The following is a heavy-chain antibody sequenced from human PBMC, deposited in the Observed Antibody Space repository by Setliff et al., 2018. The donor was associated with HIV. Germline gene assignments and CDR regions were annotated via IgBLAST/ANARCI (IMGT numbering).Heavy chain of an antibody. J-gene: IGHJ6*02. V-gene: IGHV3-48*03. CDR3: AKTLPTLYPPHDYYFAMDV. Sequence: GGSLRLSCAASGFIFSSYEMNWVRQAPGKGLEWVSYISSSGSPIHYADSVRGRFTISRDNAKKSLYLQMNILRAEDTAVYYCAKTLPTLYPPHDYYFAMDVWGQGTTVTVSS. CDR1: GFIFSSYE. D-gene: IGHD2-15*01. CDR2: ISSSGSPI.